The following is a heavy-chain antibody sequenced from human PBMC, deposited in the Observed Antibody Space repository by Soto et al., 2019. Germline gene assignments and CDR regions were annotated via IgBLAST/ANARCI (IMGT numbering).Heavy chain of an antibody. J-gene: IGHJ6*02. CDR2: ISAHNGDT. Sequence: ASVKVSCNASGYTFTSYGFSWVRQATGQGLEWMGWISAHNGDTIYAQKFQDRITMTTDTSTNTAYLELRSLKSGDTAVFYCARSSGTYPPSRYYYGLDVWGQGTTVTVSS. D-gene: IGHD1-26*01. CDR1: GYTFTSYG. CDR3: ARSSGTYPPSRYYYGLDV. V-gene: IGHV1-18*01.